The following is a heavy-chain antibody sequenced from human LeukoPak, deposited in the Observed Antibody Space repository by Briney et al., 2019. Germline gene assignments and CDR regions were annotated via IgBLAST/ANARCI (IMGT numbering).Heavy chain of an antibody. V-gene: IGHV4-59*01. Sequence: SETLSLTCTVSGGSISSYYWSWIRQPPGKGLEWIGYIYYSGSTNYNPSLKSRVTISVDTSKNQFSLKLSSVTAADTAVYYCARGDYDILTGEDIWGQGTMVTVSS. D-gene: IGHD3-9*01. J-gene: IGHJ3*02. CDR1: GGSISSYY. CDR3: ARGDYDILTGEDI. CDR2: IYYSGST.